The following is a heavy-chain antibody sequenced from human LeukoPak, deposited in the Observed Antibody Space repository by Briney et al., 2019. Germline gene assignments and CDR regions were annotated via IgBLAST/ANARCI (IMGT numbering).Heavy chain of an antibody. CDR1: GYTFTSYY. CDR3: ARAGYSYGFYYYYYMDV. D-gene: IGHD5-18*01. CDR2: INPSGGST. Sequence: ASVKVSCKASGYTFTSYYMHWVRQAPGQGLEWMGIINPSGGSTSYAQKFQGRVTMTRYTSTSTVYMELSSLRSEDTAVYYCARAGYSYGFYYYYYMDVWGKGTTVTVSS. V-gene: IGHV1-46*01. J-gene: IGHJ6*03.